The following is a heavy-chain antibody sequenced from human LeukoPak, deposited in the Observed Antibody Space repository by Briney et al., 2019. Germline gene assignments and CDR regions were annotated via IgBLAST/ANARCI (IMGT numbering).Heavy chain of an antibody. V-gene: IGHV4-59*01. CDR2: IYYSGST. CDR3: ARVVFPGNYFDY. CDR1: GGSISSYY. D-gene: IGHD1-1*01. J-gene: IGHJ4*02. Sequence: SETLSLTCTVSGGSISSYYWSWIRQPPGKGLEWIGYIYYSGSTNYNPSPKSRVTISVDTSKNQFSLKLSSVTAADTAVYYCARVVFPGNYFDYWGQGTLVTVSS.